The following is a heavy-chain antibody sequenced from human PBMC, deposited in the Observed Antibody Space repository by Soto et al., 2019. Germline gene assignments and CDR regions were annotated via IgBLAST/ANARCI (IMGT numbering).Heavy chain of an antibody. J-gene: IGHJ4*02. CDR2: IYSGGST. D-gene: IGHD6-6*01. CDR3: ARDFLAARPYFDY. CDR1: GFTVSSNY. V-gene: IGHV3-66*01. Sequence: EVQLVESGGGLVQPGGSLRLSCAASGFTVSSNYMSWVRQAPGKGLEWVSVIYSGGSTYYADSVKGRFTISRDNSKNTLYLQMNSLRAEDTAVYYCARDFLAARPYFDYWGQGTLVTVSS.